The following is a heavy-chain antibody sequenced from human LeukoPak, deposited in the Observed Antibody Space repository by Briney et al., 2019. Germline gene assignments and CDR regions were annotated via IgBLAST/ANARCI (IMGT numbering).Heavy chain of an antibody. Sequence: GGSLRLSCAASGFTVSSNYMSWVRQTPGKGLEWVSVIYSGGSTYYADSVKGRFTISRDNSKNTLFLQMNSLRPEDTAVYYCARDFLSGSSFDYWGQGTLVTVSS. J-gene: IGHJ4*02. CDR3: ARDFLSGSSFDY. D-gene: IGHD2-15*01. V-gene: IGHV3-66*01. CDR2: IYSGGST. CDR1: GFTVSSNY.